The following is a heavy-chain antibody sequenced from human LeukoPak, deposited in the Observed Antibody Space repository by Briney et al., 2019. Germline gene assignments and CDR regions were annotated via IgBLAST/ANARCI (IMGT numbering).Heavy chain of an antibody. J-gene: IGHJ6*02. CDR3: ARDHGILTGYTYYYGMDV. V-gene: IGHV4-59*01. Sequence: SETLSLTCTVSGGSISSYYWSCIRQPPGKGLEWIGYIYYSGSTNYNPSLKSRVTISVDTSKNQFSLKLSSVTAADTAVYYCARDHGILTGYTYYYGMDVWGQGTTVTVSS. CDR2: IYYSGST. CDR1: GGSISSYY. D-gene: IGHD3-9*01.